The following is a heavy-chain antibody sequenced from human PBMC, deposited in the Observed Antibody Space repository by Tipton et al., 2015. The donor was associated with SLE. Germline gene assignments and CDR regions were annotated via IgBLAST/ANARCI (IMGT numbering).Heavy chain of an antibody. CDR2: IDYSGST. J-gene: IGHJ4*02. CDR1: GGSISSSSYY. CDR3: AGAWQGYCSGGTCYVLDY. D-gene: IGHD2-15*01. Sequence: TLSLTCTVSGGSISSSSYYWGWVRQPPGKGLEWIGGIDYSGSTYYNPSLKSRVTISVDTSKNQFSLKLSSVTAADTAVYYCAGAWQGYCSGGTCYVLDYWGQGTLVTVSS. V-gene: IGHV4-39*07.